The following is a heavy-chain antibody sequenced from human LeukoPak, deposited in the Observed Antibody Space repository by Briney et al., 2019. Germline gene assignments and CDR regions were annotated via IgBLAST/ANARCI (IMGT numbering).Heavy chain of an antibody. J-gene: IGHJ6*03. V-gene: IGHV4-4*07. Sequence: SETLSLTCTVSGGSISGYYWTWIRQPAGKEMEWIGRIHSSGSTHYSPSLKSRVFMSTDTSKNQFSLKLISVTAADTAVYYCAREYKYGSYYMDVWGKGTTVTVSS. D-gene: IGHD1-1*01. CDR1: GGSISGYY. CDR2: IHSSGST. CDR3: AREYKYGSYYMDV.